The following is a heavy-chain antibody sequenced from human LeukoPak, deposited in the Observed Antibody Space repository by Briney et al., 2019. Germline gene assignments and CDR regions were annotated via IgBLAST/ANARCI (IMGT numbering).Heavy chain of an antibody. Sequence: QSGGSLRLSCVASGFTFSSYEMNWVRQAPGRGLEWVSYMSTSGSTMYYADSVKGRFTISRDNAKKSVYLQMNSLRAEDTAVYYCARDGAIYYFDYWGQGTLVTVSS. J-gene: IGHJ4*02. CDR1: GFTFSSYE. CDR3: ARDGAIYYFDY. D-gene: IGHD1-26*01. V-gene: IGHV3-48*03. CDR2: MSTSGSTM.